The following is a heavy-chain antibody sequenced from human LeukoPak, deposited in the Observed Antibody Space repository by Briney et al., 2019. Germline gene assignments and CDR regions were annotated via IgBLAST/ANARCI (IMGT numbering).Heavy chain of an antibody. J-gene: IGHJ4*02. CDR1: GFTFSSHA. V-gene: IGHV3-23*01. D-gene: IGHD2-21*01. Sequence: PGGSLRLSCAASGFTFSSHAMAWVRQAPGKGLEWVSTIGAPGGGAFYADSVKGRFAISRDDSNNTLCLQMSSLRAEDTALYYCAKARSVDCTSTLDHWGQGALVTVSS. CDR3: AKARSVDCTSTLDH. CDR2: IGAPGGGA.